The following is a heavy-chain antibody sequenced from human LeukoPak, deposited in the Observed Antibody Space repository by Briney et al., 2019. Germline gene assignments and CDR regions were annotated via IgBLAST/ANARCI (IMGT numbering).Heavy chain of an antibody. Sequence: SQTLSLTCAVSGGSISSGGYSWSWIRQPPGKGLEWIGYIYHSGSTYYNPSLKSRVTISVDRSKNQFSLKLSSVTAADTAVYYCARAVWKSSGWYLYWGQGTLVTVSS. CDR3: ARAVWKSSGWYLY. CDR1: GGSISSGGYS. J-gene: IGHJ4*02. V-gene: IGHV4-30-2*01. CDR2: IYHSGST. D-gene: IGHD6-19*01.